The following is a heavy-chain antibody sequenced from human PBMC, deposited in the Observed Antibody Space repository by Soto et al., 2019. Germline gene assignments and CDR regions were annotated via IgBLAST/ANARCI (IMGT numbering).Heavy chain of an antibody. CDR1: GFTFSSYA. CDR3: AXFXFVSQYCSSNSSYGAFDI. Sequence: GGSLRLSCAASGFTFSSYAMIWVRQAPVNGLEFVSTISGFFGSTYYADSVKGRFTISRYNSKNTLSLQMNSLRAYYTALYYFAXFXFVSQYCSSNSSYGAFDIWGQGTMVTVSS. J-gene: IGHJ3*02. CDR2: ISGFFGST. V-gene: IGHV3-23*01. D-gene: IGHD2-2*01.